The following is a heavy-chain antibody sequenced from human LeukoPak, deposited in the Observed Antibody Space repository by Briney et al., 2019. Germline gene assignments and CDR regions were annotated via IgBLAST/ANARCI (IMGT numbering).Heavy chain of an antibody. J-gene: IGHJ3*02. CDR3: ARDPAPYEFLRWSPPRAFDI. Sequence: PSETLSLTCTVSGGSISSYYWSWIRQPAGKGLEWIGRIYISGSTNYNPSLKSRVTMSVDTSKNQFSLKLRSVTAADTAVYYCARDPAPYEFLRWSPPRAFDIWGQGTMVTVSS. CDR2: IYISGST. CDR1: GGSISSYY. D-gene: IGHD3-3*01. V-gene: IGHV4-4*07.